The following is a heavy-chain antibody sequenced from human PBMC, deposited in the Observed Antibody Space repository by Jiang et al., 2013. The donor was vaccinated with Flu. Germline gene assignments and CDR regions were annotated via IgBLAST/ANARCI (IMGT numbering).Heavy chain of an antibody. V-gene: IGHV3-21*01. D-gene: IGHD6-13*01. CDR3: ARDGADSSLCDY. CDR1: DSPSVPIS. J-gene: IGHJ4*02. Sequence: VKAWGVPETLLCSLLDSPSVPISVNWVRQAPGKGLEWVSSISSSSSYIYYADSVKGRFTISRDNAKNSLYLQMNSLRAEDTAVYYCARDGADSSLCDYWGQGTLVTVSS. CDR2: ISSSSSYI.